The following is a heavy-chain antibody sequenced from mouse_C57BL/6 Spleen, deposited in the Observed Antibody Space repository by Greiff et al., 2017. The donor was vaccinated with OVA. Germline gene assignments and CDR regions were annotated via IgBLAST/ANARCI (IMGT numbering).Heavy chain of an antibody. CDR3: ARYYYGSSYEFAY. CDR2: IYPRDGST. D-gene: IGHD1-1*01. J-gene: IGHJ3*01. CDR1: GYTFTDHT. V-gene: IGHV1-78*01. Sequence: VQVVESDAELVKPGASVKISCKVSGYTFTDHTIHWMKQRPEQGLEWIGYIYPRDGSTKYNEKFKGKATLTADKSSSTAYMQLNSLTSEDSAVYFCARYYYGSSYEFAYWGQGTLVTVSA.